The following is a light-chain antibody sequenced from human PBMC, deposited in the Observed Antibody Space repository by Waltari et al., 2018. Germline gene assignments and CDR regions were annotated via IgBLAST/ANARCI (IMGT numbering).Light chain of an antibody. V-gene: IGKV4-1*01. CDR1: QSLLYSPKNKNY. CDR3: QQYYDIPRT. CDR2: WAS. J-gene: IGKJ1*01. Sequence: DIVMTKSPDSLAVSLGERATINCKSSQSLLYSPKNKNYLGWFQKRPGQPPKLLIYWASTRESGVPDRFSGSGSGTDFTLTITSLQAEDVAVYYCQQYYDIPRTFGQGTKVEIK.